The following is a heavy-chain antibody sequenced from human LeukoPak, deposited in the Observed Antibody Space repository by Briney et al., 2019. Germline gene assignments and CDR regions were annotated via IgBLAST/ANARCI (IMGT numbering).Heavy chain of an antibody. CDR3: ARDPNSSSWYYNWFDP. CDR2: ISSSSSYI. CDR1: GFTFSSYA. D-gene: IGHD6-13*01. Sequence: GGSLRLSCAGSGFTFSSYAVSWVRQAPGKGLEWVSSISSSSSYIYYADSVKGRFTISRDNAKNSLYLQMNSLRAEDTAVYYCARDPNSSSWYYNWFDPWGQGTLVTVSS. V-gene: IGHV3-21*01. J-gene: IGHJ5*02.